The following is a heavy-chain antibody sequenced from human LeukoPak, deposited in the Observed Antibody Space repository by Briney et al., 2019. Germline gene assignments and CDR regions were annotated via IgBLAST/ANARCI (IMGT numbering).Heavy chain of an antibody. J-gene: IGHJ3*02. CDR3: ARAYDAFDI. V-gene: IGHV3-11*04. CDR2: ISSSGSTI. CDR1: GFIFSSYA. Sequence: KSGGSLRLSCAASGFIFSSYAMSWIRQAPGKGLEWVSYISSSGSTIYYADSVKGRFTISRDNAKNSLYLQMNSLRAEDTAVYYCARAYDAFDIWGQGTMVTVSS.